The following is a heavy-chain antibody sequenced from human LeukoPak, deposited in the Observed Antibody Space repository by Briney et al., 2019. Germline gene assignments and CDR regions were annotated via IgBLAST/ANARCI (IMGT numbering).Heavy chain of an antibody. CDR1: GFNFADYG. CDR2: VNWSGGST. D-gene: IGHD7-27*01. Sequence: GGSPRLSCAASGFNFADYGMSWVRQAPGKGLEWVSGVNWSGGSTDYADSVRGRFTISRDNAKNSLFLQMNSLRAEDTAVYYCARDLNWETYWGQGTLVSVSS. CDR3: ARDLNWETY. V-gene: IGHV3-20*04. J-gene: IGHJ4*02.